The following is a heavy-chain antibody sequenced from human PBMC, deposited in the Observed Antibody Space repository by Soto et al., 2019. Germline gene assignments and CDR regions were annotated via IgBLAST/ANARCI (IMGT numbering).Heavy chain of an antibody. CDR2: SSAYNGNT. Sequence: QVQLVQSGAEVKKPGASVKVSCKASGYTFTSYGINWVRQAPGQGLEWMGWSSAYNGNTDYAQKLQGRVTMTTDTSTSTAYMEVMSLRSADTTVDYCARVADKCRGGSCYDYWGQGTLVTVSS. V-gene: IGHV1-18*01. J-gene: IGHJ4*02. D-gene: IGHD2-15*01. CDR1: GYTFTSYG. CDR3: ARVADKCRGGSCYDY.